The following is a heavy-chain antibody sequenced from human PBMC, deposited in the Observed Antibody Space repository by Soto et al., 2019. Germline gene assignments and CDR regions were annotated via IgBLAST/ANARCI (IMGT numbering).Heavy chain of an antibody. CDR1: GDSISNLDYF. J-gene: IGHJ5*01. Sequence: SEPLSLTCSVSGDSISNLDYFWAWIRQPPGQALEYIGYIYKSATTYYNPSFESRVAISVDTSKSQFSLNVTSVTAADTAVYFCARGRYCLTGRCFPNWFDSWGQGALVTVSS. CDR3: ARGRYCLTGRCFPNWFDS. V-gene: IGHV4-30-4*01. CDR2: IYKSATT. D-gene: IGHD7-27*01.